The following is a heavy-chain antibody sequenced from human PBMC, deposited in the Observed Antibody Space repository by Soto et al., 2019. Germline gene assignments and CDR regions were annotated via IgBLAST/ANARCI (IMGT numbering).Heavy chain of an antibody. CDR3: AKADCSGGTCYVESFFYMDV. CDR2: LSGSGGST. D-gene: IGHD2-15*01. CDR1: GFTFSSYA. V-gene: IGHV3-23*01. J-gene: IGHJ6*03. Sequence: PGGSLRLSCSAAGFTFSSYAMSWVRQAPGKGLEWVSTLSGSGGSTYYADSVKGRFTISRDNSRNTLYLQMNSLRAEDTAVYYCAKADCSGGTCYVESFFYMDVWGKGSTVTVSS.